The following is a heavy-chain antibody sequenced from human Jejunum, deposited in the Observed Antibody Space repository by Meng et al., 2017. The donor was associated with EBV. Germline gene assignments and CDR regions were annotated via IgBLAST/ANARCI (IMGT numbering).Heavy chain of an antibody. J-gene: IGHJ4*02. CDR3: VRDSSFNVH. D-gene: IGHD3-16*02. CDR1: GVTFSSYS. CDR2: ISSGSSFI. Sequence: EVQLVASGGGLVKPGGSLRLSCAASGVTFSSYSMNWVRQAPGKGLEWVSYISSGSSFIYYADSVKGRFTISRDDAKNSLSLQMNNLGADDTAVYYCVRDSSFNVHWGQGTLVTVSS. V-gene: IGHV3-21*02.